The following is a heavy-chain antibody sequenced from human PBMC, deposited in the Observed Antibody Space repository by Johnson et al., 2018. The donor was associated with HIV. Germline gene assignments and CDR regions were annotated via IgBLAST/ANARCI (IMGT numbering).Heavy chain of an antibody. V-gene: IGHV3-53*01. CDR1: GLTVSSSY. CDR2: IYSGGGT. CDR3: ARDRAWNYEGAFDI. D-gene: IGHD1-7*01. J-gene: IGHJ3*02. Sequence: VQLVESGGGLIQPGGSLRLSCAASGLTVSSSYMSWVRQAPGKGLEWVSVIYSGGGTYYVDSVKGRFTISRDNSENTLYVQMNNLRAEDTAVYYCARDRAWNYEGAFDIWGQGTMVTVSS.